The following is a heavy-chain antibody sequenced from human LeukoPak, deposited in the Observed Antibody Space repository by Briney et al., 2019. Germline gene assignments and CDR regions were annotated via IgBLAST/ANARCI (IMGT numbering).Heavy chain of an antibody. Sequence: PGGSLRLSSAASGFTVSDNYMSWVRQAPGKGLEWVSVIYSGGTTYSADSVKGRFTISRDNSKNTLYLQMNSLRAEDTAVYYCARHDSWAGWFDPWGQGTLVTVSS. J-gene: IGHJ5*02. V-gene: IGHV3-53*01. D-gene: IGHD3-22*01. CDR2: IYSGGTT. CDR1: GFTVSDNY. CDR3: ARHDSWAGWFDP.